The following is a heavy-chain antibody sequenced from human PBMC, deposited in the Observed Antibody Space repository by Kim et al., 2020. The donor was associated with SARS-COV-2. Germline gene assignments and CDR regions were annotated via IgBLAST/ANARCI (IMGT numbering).Heavy chain of an antibody. V-gene: IGHV3-48*04. Sequence: GGSLRLSCAASGFTFSDYSMNWVRQAPGKGLEWVSYISSSSSTIYYADSEKGRFTISRDNAKNSLYLQMNSLRAEDTAVYYCARGYSISVLALNNWFDSWGQGTLVTVSS. CDR2: ISSSSSTI. J-gene: IGHJ5*01. CDR3: ARGYSISVLALNNWFDS. CDR1: GFTFSDYS. D-gene: IGHD1-26*01.